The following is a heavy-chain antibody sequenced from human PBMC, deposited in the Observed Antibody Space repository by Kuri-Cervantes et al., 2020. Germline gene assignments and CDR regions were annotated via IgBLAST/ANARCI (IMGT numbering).Heavy chain of an antibody. J-gene: IGHJ4*02. CDR3: ARGGFPDY. CDR1: GFNFSSSG. Sequence: LSLTCAASGFNFSSSGMYWVRQAPGKGLEWVAFIRYDGSSKYYVDSVKGRFTISRDNAKNTVYLQMNSLRADDTAVYYCARGGFPDYWGQGTLVTVSS. V-gene: IGHV3-33*07. D-gene: IGHD2-15*01. CDR2: IRYDGSSK.